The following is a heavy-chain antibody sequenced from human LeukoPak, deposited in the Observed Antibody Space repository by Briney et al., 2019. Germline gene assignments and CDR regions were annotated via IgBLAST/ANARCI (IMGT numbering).Heavy chain of an antibody. CDR1: GGSISSYY. Sequence: SETLSLTCTVSGGSISSYYWSWIRQPPGKGLEWIGEINHSGSTNYNPSLKSRVTISVDTSKNQFSLKLSSVTAADTAVYYCARGRTVLYGSGSYYFDYWGQGTLVTVSS. D-gene: IGHD3-10*01. V-gene: IGHV4-34*01. CDR3: ARGRTVLYGSGSYYFDY. J-gene: IGHJ4*02. CDR2: INHSGST.